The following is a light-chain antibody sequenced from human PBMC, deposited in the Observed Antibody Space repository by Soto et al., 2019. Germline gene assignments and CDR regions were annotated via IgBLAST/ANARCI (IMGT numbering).Light chain of an antibody. CDR1: SSDIGAFDL. J-gene: IGLJ1*01. CDR2: DVT. Sequence: QSALTQPASVSGSPGQSITISCTGTSSDIGAFDLVSWFQQHPGKAPKVMIYDVTVRPSGVSNRFSGSKSGNTASLTISGLQAEDEADYYCSSYTITSTRLFGTGTKLTVL. V-gene: IGLV2-14*01. CDR3: SSYTITSTRL.